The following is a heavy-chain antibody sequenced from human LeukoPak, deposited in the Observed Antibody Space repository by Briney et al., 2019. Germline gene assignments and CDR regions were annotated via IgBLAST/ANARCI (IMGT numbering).Heavy chain of an antibody. V-gene: IGHV3-21*01. CDR2: ISSSSSYI. J-gene: IGHJ3*01. D-gene: IGHD5-18*01. CDR1: GFTFSTYS. Sequence: PGGSLRLSCAASGFTFSTYSMNWVRQAPGKGLEWVSSISSSSSYIYYANPVKGRFTISKDNARKSLFLQMNSLRAEDTAVYYCASETTRGYSYGSPTDGFDLWGQGTMVTVSS. CDR3: ASETTRGYSYGSPTDGFDL.